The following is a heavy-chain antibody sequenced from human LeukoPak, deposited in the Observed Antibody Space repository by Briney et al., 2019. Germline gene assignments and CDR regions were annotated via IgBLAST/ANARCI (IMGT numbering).Heavy chain of an antibody. Sequence: SETLSLTCAVYGGSFSGYYWSWIRQPPGKGLEWIGEINHSGSTNYNPALKSRGTISADTSKNQFSLKLSSVTAADTAVYYCATLWLRGLVAFDIWGQGTMVTVSS. CDR3: ATLWLRGLVAFDI. V-gene: IGHV4-34*01. J-gene: IGHJ3*02. D-gene: IGHD5-18*01. CDR1: GGSFSGYY. CDR2: INHSGST.